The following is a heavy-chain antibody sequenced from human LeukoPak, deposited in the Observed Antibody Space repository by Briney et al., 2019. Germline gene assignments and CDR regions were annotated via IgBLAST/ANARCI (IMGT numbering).Heavy chain of an antibody. Sequence: GASVKVSCKASGGTFSSYAISWVRQAPGQGLEWMGGIIPIFGTANYAQKFQGRVTITTDESTSTAYMELSSLRSEDTAVYYCATSYYGDSWGINYWGQGTLVTVSS. CDR3: ATSYYGDSWGINY. D-gene: IGHD4-17*01. CDR2: IIPIFGTA. J-gene: IGHJ4*02. CDR1: GGTFSSYA. V-gene: IGHV1-69*05.